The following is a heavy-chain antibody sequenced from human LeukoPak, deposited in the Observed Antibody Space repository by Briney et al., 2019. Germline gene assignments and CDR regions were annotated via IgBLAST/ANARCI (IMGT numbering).Heavy chain of an antibody. CDR2: INPNSGGT. D-gene: IGHD5-18*01. CDR1: GYTFTGYY. Sequence: GASVKVSCKASGYTFTGYYMHWVRQAPGQGLEWMGWINPNSGGTNYAQKFQGRVTMTRDTSISTAHMELSRLRSDDTAVYYCATVNTAMGEIYYYYYMDVWGKGTTVTISS. V-gene: IGHV1-2*02. CDR3: ATVNTAMGEIYYYYYMDV. J-gene: IGHJ6*03.